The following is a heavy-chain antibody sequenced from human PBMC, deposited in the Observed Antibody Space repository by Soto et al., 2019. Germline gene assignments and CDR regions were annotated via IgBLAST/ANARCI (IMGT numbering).Heavy chain of an antibody. V-gene: IGHV1-8*01. CDR3: ARGGFLEPHMDV. J-gene: IGHJ6*03. CDR1: GYSFTSYD. CDR2: MNPNSADT. Sequence: QVQLVQSGAEVKKPGASVKVSCKASGYSFTSYDMNWVRQVPGQGPEWMGWMNPNSADTGYAQKFQGRMTMSRDMSTRTMYMELSGQTSEDTAVYYCARGGFLEPHMDVWGRGTTVTVSS.